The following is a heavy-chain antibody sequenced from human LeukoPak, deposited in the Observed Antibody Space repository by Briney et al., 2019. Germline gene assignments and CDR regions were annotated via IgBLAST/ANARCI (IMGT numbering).Heavy chain of an antibody. CDR2: TYYRSKWYN. D-gene: IGHD1-26*01. V-gene: IGHV6-1*01. CDR1: GDSVSSNSAA. CDR3: ARDRVGATLVGRRENYYYMDV. J-gene: IGHJ6*03. Sequence: SQTLSLTCAISGDSVSSNSAAWNWIRQSPSRGLEWLGRTYYRSKWYNDYAVSVKSRITINPDTSKNQFSLQLSSVTAADTAVYYCARDRVGATLVGRRENYYYMDVWGKGTTVTVSS.